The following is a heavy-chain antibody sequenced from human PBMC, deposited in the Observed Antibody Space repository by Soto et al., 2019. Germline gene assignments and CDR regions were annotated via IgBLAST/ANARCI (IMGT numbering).Heavy chain of an antibody. Sequence: QAHLVESGGGVVQPGRSLRLSCAASGFIFSNYAMHWVRRAPGKGLERVGLISYDGSNKYYADSMKGRFTISRDNAKNTLFLQMNRLRPEDTAVYHGAKEVGDRSAYYYDPNWFDPWGQGTLVTVSS. V-gene: IGHV3-30*18. CDR1: GFIFSNYA. J-gene: IGHJ5*02. D-gene: IGHD3-22*01. CDR2: ISYDGSNK. CDR3: AKEVGDRSAYYYDPNWFDP.